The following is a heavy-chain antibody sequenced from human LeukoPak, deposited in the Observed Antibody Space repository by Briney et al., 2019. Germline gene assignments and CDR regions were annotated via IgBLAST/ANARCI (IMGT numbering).Heavy chain of an antibody. CDR2: IKSKTDGETT. D-gene: IGHD5-24*01. J-gene: IGHJ4*02. CDR3: LMAYFDY. V-gene: IGHV3-15*01. CDR1: GFTFSNAW. Sequence: PGGSLRLSCAASGFTFSNAWMTWVRQAPGKGLEWVGRIKSKTDGETTDYAAPVKGRFTTSRDDSKNTLYLQMSSLKTDDTAVYYCLMAYFDYWGQGTLITVSS.